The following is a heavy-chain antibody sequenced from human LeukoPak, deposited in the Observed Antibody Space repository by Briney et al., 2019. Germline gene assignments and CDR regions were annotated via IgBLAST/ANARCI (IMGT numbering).Heavy chain of an antibody. V-gene: IGHV4-34*01. CDR1: GGSFSGYY. D-gene: IGHD3-22*01. CDR3: ARISPPSSNSSGYYAGDY. J-gene: IGHJ4*02. CDR2: INHSGST. Sequence: PETLSLTCAVYGGSFSGYYWSWIRQPPGKGLEWVGEINHSGSTNYNPSLKSRVTISVDTSKNQFSLKLSSVTAADTAVYYCARISPPSSNSSGYYAGDYWGQGTLVTVSS.